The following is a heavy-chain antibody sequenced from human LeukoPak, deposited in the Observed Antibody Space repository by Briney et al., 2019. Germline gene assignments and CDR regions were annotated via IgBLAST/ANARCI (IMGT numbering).Heavy chain of an antibody. CDR3: AREETGTTFFSWFDP. CDR1: GGSFSGYY. D-gene: IGHD1-7*01. J-gene: IGHJ5*02. V-gene: IGHV4-34*01. Sequence: SETLSLTCAVYGGSFSGYYWSWIRQPPGKGLEWIGEINHSGSTNYNPSLKSRVTISVDTSKDQFSLKLSSVTAADTAVYYCAREETGTTFFSWFDPWGQGTLVTVSS. CDR2: INHSGST.